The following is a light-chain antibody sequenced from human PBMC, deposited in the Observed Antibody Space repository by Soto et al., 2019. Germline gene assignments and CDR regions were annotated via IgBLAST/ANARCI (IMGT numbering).Light chain of an antibody. V-gene: IGLV1-51*01. CDR1: SSNIGNNY. Sequence: QSVLTQPPSVSAAPGQKVTISCSGSSSNIGNNYVSWYQQLPGTAPTLLIYDNNKRPSGIPDRFSDSKSGTSATLAITGLQTGDEADYYCGTLDSSLSAYVFGTGTKVAVL. CDR2: DNN. CDR3: GTLDSSLSAYV. J-gene: IGLJ1*01.